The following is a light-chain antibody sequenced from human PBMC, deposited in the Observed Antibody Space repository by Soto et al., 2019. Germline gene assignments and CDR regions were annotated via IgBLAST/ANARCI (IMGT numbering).Light chain of an antibody. J-gene: IGLJ2*01. CDR2: GNN. Sequence: QSVLTQPPSVSGAPGQRITISFTGSSSNSGAGYDVHWYQQLPGTAPKLLIYGNNNRPSGVPDRFSGSKSGTSASLAITGLQAEDEADYYCQSYDSSLSGHVVFGGGTKLAVL. V-gene: IGLV1-40*01. CDR1: SSNSGAGYD. CDR3: QSYDSSLSGHVV.